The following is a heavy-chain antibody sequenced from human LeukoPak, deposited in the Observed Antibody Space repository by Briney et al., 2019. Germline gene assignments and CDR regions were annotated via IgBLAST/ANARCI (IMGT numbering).Heavy chain of an antibody. Sequence: GGSLRLSCAASGFTFSSYAMSWVRQAPGKGLEWVSAISGSGGSTYYADSVKGRFTISRDNSQNTLYLQMNSLRAEDTAVYYCAKGHGYSYGTYYFDYWGQGTLVTVSS. V-gene: IGHV3-23*01. J-gene: IGHJ4*02. CDR1: GFTFSSYA. CDR3: AKGHGYSYGTYYFDY. CDR2: ISGSGGST. D-gene: IGHD5-18*01.